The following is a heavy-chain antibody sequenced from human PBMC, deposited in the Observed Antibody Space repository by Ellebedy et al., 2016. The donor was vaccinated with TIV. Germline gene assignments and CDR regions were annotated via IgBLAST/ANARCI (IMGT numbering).Heavy chain of an antibody. Sequence: GGSLRLSCSASGFTFSSYAMHWVRQAPGKGLEFVSAISSNGGNTYYADSLKGRFTISRDTSDNTLYLQIGSLRAEDTAVYYCVRLGYCSSTRCYFDYWGQGTLVTVSS. CDR3: VRLGYCSSTRCYFDY. V-gene: IGHV3-64D*09. D-gene: IGHD2-2*01. CDR2: ISSNGGNT. J-gene: IGHJ4*02. CDR1: GFTFSSYA.